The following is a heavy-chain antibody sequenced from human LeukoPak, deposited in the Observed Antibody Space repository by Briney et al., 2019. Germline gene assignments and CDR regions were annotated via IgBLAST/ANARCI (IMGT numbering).Heavy chain of an antibody. D-gene: IGHD3-9*01. CDR3: AREAPALLRYFDWLPIPGGFFDY. Sequence: VASVKVSCKASGYTFTSYGISWVRQAPGQGLEWMGWISAYNGNTNYAQKLQGRVTITTDTSTSTAYMELRSLRSDDTAVYYCAREAPALLRYFDWLPIPGGFFDYWGQGTLVTVSS. CDR2: ISAYNGNT. CDR1: GYTFTSYG. V-gene: IGHV1-18*01. J-gene: IGHJ4*02.